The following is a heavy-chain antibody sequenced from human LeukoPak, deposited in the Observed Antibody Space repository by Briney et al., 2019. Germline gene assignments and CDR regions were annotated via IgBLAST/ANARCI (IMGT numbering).Heavy chain of an antibody. Sequence: GGSLRLSCAASGFTFSSYIMNWVRQAPGKGPEWVSSISSSSADIYYADSVKGRFTISRDNAKSSLFLQMNSLRDEDAAVYSCATSSIALAGTVDYWGQGTLVTVSS. CDR3: ATSSIALAGTVDY. CDR1: GFTFSSYI. J-gene: IGHJ4*02. D-gene: IGHD6-19*01. CDR2: ISSSSADI. V-gene: IGHV3-21*01.